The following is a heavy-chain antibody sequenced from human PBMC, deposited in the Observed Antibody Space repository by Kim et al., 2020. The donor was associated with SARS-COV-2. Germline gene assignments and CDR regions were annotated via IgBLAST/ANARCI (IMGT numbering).Heavy chain of an antibody. CDR2: INNDGSST. CDR3: ARGYCSSTSCYAGWFDP. J-gene: IGHJ5*02. CDR1: GFMFSRHW. D-gene: IGHD2-2*01. V-gene: IGHV3-74*01. Sequence: LTCAASGFMFSRHWMHWVRQAPGKGLVWVSRINNDGSSTTYADSVKGRFTISRDNAKNTLYLQMNSLRAEDTAVYYCARGYCSSTSCYAGWFDPWGQGTLVTVSS.